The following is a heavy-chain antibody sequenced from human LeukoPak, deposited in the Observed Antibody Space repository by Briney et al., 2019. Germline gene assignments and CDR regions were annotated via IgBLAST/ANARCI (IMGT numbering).Heavy chain of an antibody. J-gene: IGHJ6*02. CDR3: AREREGSGHYYGMDV. V-gene: IGHV1-69*01. D-gene: IGHD6-19*01. CDR1: GGTFSSYA. Sequence: GASVKVSCKASGGTFSSYAISWVRQAPGQGLEWMGGIIPIFGTANYAQKFQGRVTITADESTSTAYMELSSLRSEDTAVYYCAREREGSGHYYGMDVWGQGTTVTVSS. CDR2: IIPIFGTA.